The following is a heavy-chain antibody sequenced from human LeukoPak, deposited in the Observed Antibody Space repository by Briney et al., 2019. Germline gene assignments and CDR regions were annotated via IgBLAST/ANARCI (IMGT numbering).Heavy chain of an antibody. CDR1: GYTLTELS. CDR2: FDPEDGET. J-gene: IGHJ4*02. CDR3: ATDPTYSSGRQPFDY. V-gene: IGHV1-24*01. Sequence: GAPVKVSCKVSGYTLTELSMHWVRQAPGKGLEWMGGFDPEDGETIYAQKFQGRVTMTEDTSTDTAYMELSSLRSGDTAVYYCATDPTYSSGRQPFDYWGQGTLVTVSS. D-gene: IGHD6-19*01.